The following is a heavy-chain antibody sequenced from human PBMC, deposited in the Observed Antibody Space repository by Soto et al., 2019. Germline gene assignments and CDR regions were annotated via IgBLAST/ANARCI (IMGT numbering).Heavy chain of an antibody. J-gene: IGHJ4*02. CDR1: GGSISSFY. CDR3: ARDVSDSGWLDC. Sequence: PSETLSLTCTVSGGSISSFYWSWIRQPPGKRLEWIGYIYYSGSTSYNPSLKSRVTISVDTSKNQLSLNLSSVTAADTAVYYCARDVSDSGWLDCWGQGTLVTVSS. CDR2: IYYSGST. D-gene: IGHD5-12*01. V-gene: IGHV4-59*12.